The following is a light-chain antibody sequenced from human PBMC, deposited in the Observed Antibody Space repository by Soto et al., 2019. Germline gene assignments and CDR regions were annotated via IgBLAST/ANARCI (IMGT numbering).Light chain of an antibody. V-gene: IGLV2-8*01. CDR3: SSYAGSNNLP. CDR2: EVS. J-gene: IGLJ2*01. CDR1: SSDIGGYNY. Sequence: QSALTQPPSASGSPGQSVTISCTGTSSDIGGYNYVSWYQQHPGKAPKLMICEVSKRPSGVPDRFSGSKSGNTASLTVSGLQAEDEADYYCSSYAGSNNLPFGGGTKLTVL.